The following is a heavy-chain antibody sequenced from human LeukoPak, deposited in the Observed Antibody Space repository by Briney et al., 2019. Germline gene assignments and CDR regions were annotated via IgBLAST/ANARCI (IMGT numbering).Heavy chain of an antibody. D-gene: IGHD2/OR15-2a*01. CDR3: AKDLEYSFDY. J-gene: IGHJ4*02. CDR1: GFTFSIYA. CDR2: LSANGGAT. Sequence: GSLRLSCAASGFTFSIYAMSWVRQAPGKGLEWVSALSANGGATYYANSVKGRFTISRDNSKNTLYLQMNRLRVEDTAVYFCAKDLEYSFDYWGQGTLVTVSS. V-gene: IGHV3-23*01.